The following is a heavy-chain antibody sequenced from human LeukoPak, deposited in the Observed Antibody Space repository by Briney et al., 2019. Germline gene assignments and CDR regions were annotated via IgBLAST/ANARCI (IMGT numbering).Heavy chain of an antibody. CDR2: IVVGSGNT. CDR3: AANQVAVAGTRGMDV. D-gene: IGHD6-19*01. V-gene: IGHV1-58*01. CDR1: GFSFVSSA. Sequence: SVKVSCKASGFSFVSSAVQWVRQARGQRLEWIGWIVVGSGNTNYAQKFQERVTITRDMSASTAYMELSSLRSEDTAVYYCAANQVAVAGTRGMDVWGQGTTVTVSS. J-gene: IGHJ6*02.